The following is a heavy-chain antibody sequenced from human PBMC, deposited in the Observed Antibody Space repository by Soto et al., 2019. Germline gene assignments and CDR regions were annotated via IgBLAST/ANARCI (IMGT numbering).Heavy chain of an antibody. Sequence: SETLSLTCTVSGGSISRYYWTWIRQPPGKGLEWIGYIFYDGSTNYTPSLRSRVSISVDTSKNQFSLELNSVTSADTAVYYCARVMSGYAYGYYDFWGQGALVTVSS. V-gene: IGHV4-59*01. CDR3: ARVMSGYAYGYYDF. J-gene: IGHJ4*02. CDR1: GGSISRYY. CDR2: IFYDGST. D-gene: IGHD3-16*01.